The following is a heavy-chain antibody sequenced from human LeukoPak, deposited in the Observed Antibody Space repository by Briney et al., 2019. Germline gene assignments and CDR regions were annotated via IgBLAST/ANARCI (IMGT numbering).Heavy chain of an antibody. V-gene: IGHV4-34*01. Sequence: SETLSLTCAVYGGSFSGYYWTWVRQPPGKGLEWIGEINHSGSTNYNPSLKSRVTISVDTSKNQFSLKLSSVTAADTAVYYCARGPTYYYDSSGYFKVLYYYYYYMDVWGKGTTVTISS. CDR3: ARGPTYYYDSSGYFKVLYYYYYYMDV. D-gene: IGHD3-22*01. J-gene: IGHJ6*03. CDR2: INHSGST. CDR1: GGSFSGYY.